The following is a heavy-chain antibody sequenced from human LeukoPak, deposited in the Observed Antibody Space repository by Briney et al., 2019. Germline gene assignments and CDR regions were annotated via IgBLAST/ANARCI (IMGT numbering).Heavy chain of an antibody. CDR3: AGRITIFGVVTIN. CDR2: IYSGGST. J-gene: IGHJ4*02. CDR1: GFTVSSNY. D-gene: IGHD3-3*01. Sequence: GGSLRLSCAASGFTVSSNYMSWVRQAPGKGLEWVSVIYSGGSTYYADSVKGRFTISRDNSNNTLYLQMNSLRAEDTAVYYCAGRITIFGVVTINWGQGTLVTVSS. V-gene: IGHV3-53*01.